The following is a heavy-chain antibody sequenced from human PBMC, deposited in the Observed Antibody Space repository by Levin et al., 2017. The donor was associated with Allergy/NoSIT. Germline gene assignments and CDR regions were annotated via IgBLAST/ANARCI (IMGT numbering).Heavy chain of an antibody. D-gene: IGHD2-2*03. J-gene: IGHJ4*01. CDR2: INPNSGDT. V-gene: IGHV1-2*02. CDR3: AALDMVVPASNWDY. CDR1: GYTFTAYY. Sequence: GESLKISCKASGYTFTAYYLHWVRQAPGRGLEWMGWINPNSGDTNFAQTFAGRVTLTSDTSIHTVYMEMSGLRFDDTAVYYCAALDMVVPASNWDYWGRGTLVTVSS.